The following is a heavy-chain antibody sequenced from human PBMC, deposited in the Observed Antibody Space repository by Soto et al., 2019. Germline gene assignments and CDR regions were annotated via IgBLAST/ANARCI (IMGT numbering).Heavy chain of an antibody. CDR2: IYYSGST. CDR3: ARRYGSAFDI. D-gene: IGHD1-20*01. Sequence: PSETLSLTCTVSGGSISSYYWSWIRQPPGKGLEWIGYIYYSGSTNYNPSLKSRVTISVDTSKNQFSLKLSSVTAADTAVYYCARRYGSAFDIWGQATMVTFSS. V-gene: IGHV4-59*01. J-gene: IGHJ3*02. CDR1: GGSISSYY.